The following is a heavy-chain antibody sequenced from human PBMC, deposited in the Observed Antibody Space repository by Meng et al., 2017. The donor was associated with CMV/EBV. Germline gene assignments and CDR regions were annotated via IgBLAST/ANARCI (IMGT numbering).Heavy chain of an antibody. Sequence: QVQLQQWGAGLLKPSETLSLTCAVYCGSFSGYYWSWIRQPPGKGLEWIGEINHSGSTNYNPSLKSRVTISVDTSKNQFSLKLSSVTAADTAVYYCARALVRVSAIFGMVIRVIDYFDYWGQGTLVTVSS. CDR3: ARALVRVSAIFGMVIRVIDYFDY. CDR2: INHSGST. D-gene: IGHD3-3*01. CDR1: CGSFSGYY. V-gene: IGHV4-34*01. J-gene: IGHJ4*02.